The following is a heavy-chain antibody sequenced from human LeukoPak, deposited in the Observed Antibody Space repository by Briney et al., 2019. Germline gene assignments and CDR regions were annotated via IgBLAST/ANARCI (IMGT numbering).Heavy chain of an antibody. Sequence: GASVKVSCKASGYTFTSYDINWVRQATGQGLEWMGWMNPNSGNTGYAQKFQGRVTMTRNTSISTAYMELSSLRSEDTAVYYCARVITMVRGVIITLMYWGQGTLVTVSS. D-gene: IGHD3-10*01. CDR3: ARVITMVRGVIITLMY. J-gene: IGHJ4*02. CDR2: MNPNSGNT. CDR1: GYTFTSYD. V-gene: IGHV1-8*01.